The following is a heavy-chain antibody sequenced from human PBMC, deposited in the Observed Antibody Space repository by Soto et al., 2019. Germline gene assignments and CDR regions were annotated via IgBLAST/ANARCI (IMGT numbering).Heavy chain of an antibody. CDR1: EYTFSSLW. J-gene: IGHJ4*02. CDR3: VEGYGWLPDN. V-gene: IGHV3-7*05. Sequence: DVQLVESGGGLVQPGGSLRLSCEASEYTFSSLWMNWVRQAPGKGLEWVAIIEQNGGERNYLDSVKGRFTISRDKAKNSVYLKRTSLGAEATALYSCVEGYGWLPDNWGQGTL. D-gene: IGHD6-19*01. CDR2: IEQNGGER.